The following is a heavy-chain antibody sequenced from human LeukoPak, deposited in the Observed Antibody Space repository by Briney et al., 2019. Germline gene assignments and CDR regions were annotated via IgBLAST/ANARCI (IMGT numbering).Heavy chain of an antibody. CDR1: GYTFTGYY. CDR2: INPNSGGT. CDR3: ARDLGLAAAGLGPDD. V-gene: IGHV1-2*02. J-gene: IGHJ4*02. D-gene: IGHD6-13*01. Sequence: ASVKVSCKASGYTFTGYYMHWVRQAPGQGLEWMGWINPNSGGTNYAQKFQGRVTMTRDTSISTAYMELNRLRFDGTAVYYCARDLGLAAAGLGPDDWGQGTLVTVSS.